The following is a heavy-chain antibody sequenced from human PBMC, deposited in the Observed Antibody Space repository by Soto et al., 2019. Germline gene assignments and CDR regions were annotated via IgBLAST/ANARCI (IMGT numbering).Heavy chain of an antibody. CDR3: AREVRSPYDRSGYFDY. Sequence: EVQLVESGGGLVQPGGSLRLSCAASGFTFSSYWMSWVRQAPGKGLEWVANIKQDGSEKYYVDSVKGRFTISRDNAKNSLYLQMNSLRAEDTAVYYCAREVRSPYDRSGYFDYWGQGTLVTVSS. D-gene: IGHD3-22*01. CDR2: IKQDGSEK. J-gene: IGHJ4*02. V-gene: IGHV3-7*01. CDR1: GFTFSSYW.